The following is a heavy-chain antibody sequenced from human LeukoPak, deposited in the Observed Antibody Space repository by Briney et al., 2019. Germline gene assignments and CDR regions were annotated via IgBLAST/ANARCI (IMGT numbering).Heavy chain of an antibody. Sequence: GASVKVSCKASGGTFSTYAISWVRQAPGQGLEWMGGIIPIFGTTNYAQKFQGRVTIAADESTSTAYMELSSLRSEDTAVYYCARVGNNGYSSGWYSIWGQGTLVTVSS. V-gene: IGHV1-69*13. J-gene: IGHJ4*02. CDR1: GGTFSTYA. CDR3: ARVGNNGYSSGWYSI. CDR2: IIPIFGTT. D-gene: IGHD6-19*01.